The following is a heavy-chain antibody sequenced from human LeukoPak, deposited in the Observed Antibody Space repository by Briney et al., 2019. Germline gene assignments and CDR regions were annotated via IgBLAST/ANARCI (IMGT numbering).Heavy chain of an antibody. CDR1: GFTFSSYA. D-gene: IGHD3-10*01. CDR3: AKARSRITMVRGVIIYYYYYGMDV. CDR2: ISGSGGST. V-gene: IGHV3-23*01. J-gene: IGHJ6*02. Sequence: GGSLRLSCAASGFTFSSYAMSWVRQAPGKGLEWVSAISGSGGSTYYADSVKGRFTISRDNSKNTLYLQMNSLRAEDTAVYYCAKARSRITMVRGVIIYYYYYGMDVWGQGTTVTVFS.